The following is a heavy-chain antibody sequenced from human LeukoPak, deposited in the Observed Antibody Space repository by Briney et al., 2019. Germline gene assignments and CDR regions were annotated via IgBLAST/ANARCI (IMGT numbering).Heavy chain of an antibody. D-gene: IGHD1-26*01. CDR3: ARNSGSNRPVDC. CDR1: GFTFSSYW. CDR2: INTDGSTT. Sequence: GGSLRLSCAASGFTFSSYWMHWVRQAPGKGLVGMSGINTDGSTTSYADSVRGRFTISRDNANNTLYLQTNSLRAEDTAVYYCARNSGSNRPVDCWGQGTLVAVSS. J-gene: IGHJ4*02. V-gene: IGHV3-74*01.